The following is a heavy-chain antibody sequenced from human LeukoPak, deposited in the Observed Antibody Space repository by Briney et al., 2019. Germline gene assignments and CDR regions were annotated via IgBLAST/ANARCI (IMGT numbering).Heavy chain of an antibody. CDR3: AAAQNYYGSGREYFQH. J-gene: IGHJ1*01. CDR1: GGSVSSTTYY. V-gene: IGHV4-39*01. D-gene: IGHD3-10*01. CDR2: TNYSGST. Sequence: SETLPLTCTVSGGSVSSTTYYWSWIRQPPGKGLEWIASTNYSGSTYYNPSLKSRVTISVDTSENQFSLKLSSVTAADTAVYYCAAAQNYYGSGREYFQHWGQGTLVTVSS.